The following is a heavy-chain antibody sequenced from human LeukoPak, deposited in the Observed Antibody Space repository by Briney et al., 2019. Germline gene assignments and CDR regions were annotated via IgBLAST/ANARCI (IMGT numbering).Heavy chain of an antibody. CDR1: GFTFSSYS. CDR2: ISYDGSNK. V-gene: IGHV3-30*03. Sequence: GGSLRLSCAASGFTFSSYSMNWVRQAPGKGLEWVAVISYDGSNKYYADSVKGRFTISRDNSKNTLYLQMSSLRAEDTAVYYCARNVDTAMVNDYWGQGTLVTVSS. D-gene: IGHD5-18*01. J-gene: IGHJ4*02. CDR3: ARNVDTAMVNDY.